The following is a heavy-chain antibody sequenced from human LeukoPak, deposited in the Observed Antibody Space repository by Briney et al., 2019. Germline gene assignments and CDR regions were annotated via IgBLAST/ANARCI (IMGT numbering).Heavy chain of an antibody. V-gene: IGHV4-34*01. CDR3: ARGVDYDSSGYQDWFDP. D-gene: IGHD3-22*01. CDR2: INHSGST. Sequence: SETLSLTCAVYGGSFSGYYWSWIRQPPGKGLEWIGEINHSGSTNYNPSLKSRVTISVDTSKNQFSLKLSSVTAADTAVYYCARGVDYDSSGYQDWFDPWGQGTLVTFSS. J-gene: IGHJ5*02. CDR1: GGSFSGYY.